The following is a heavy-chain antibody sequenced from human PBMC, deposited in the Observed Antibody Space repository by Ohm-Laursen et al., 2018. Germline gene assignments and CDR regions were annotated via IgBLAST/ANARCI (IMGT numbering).Heavy chain of an antibody. CDR2: IYYGGST. Sequence: TLSLTCTVSGGSISSGGYYWSWIRQHPGKGLEWIGYIYYGGSTYYNPSLKSRVTISVDTSKNQFSLKLSSVTAADTAVHYCARVLGYGDYYPDYWGQGTLVTVSS. J-gene: IGHJ4*02. D-gene: IGHD4-17*01. CDR1: GGSISSGGYY. V-gene: IGHV4-31*03. CDR3: ARVLGYGDYYPDY.